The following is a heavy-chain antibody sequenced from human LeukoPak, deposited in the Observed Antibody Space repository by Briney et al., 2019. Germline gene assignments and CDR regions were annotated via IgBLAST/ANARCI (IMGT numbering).Heavy chain of an antibody. CDR1: GGSISSSSCY. J-gene: IGHJ5*02. CDR3: ARVDLKRGWFDP. CDR2: IYTNGNT. Sequence: PSETLSLTCTVSGGSISSSSCYWRWLRQPAGTGLEWVGRIYTNGNTTYNPSLKSRVTVSVDKYRNQFSLKLYSVTAADTAVYYCARVDLKRGWFDPWGQGTLVTVSS. V-gene: IGHV4-61*02. D-gene: IGHD3/OR15-3a*01.